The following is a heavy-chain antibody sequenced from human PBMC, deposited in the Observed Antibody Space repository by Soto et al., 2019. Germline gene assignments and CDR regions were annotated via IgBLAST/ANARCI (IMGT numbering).Heavy chain of an antibody. CDR1: GYTFTCYA. D-gene: IGHD2-21*02. Sequence: ASVKVSCKASGYTFTCYAMHWVRQAPGQRLEWMGWINAGNGNTKYSQKFQGRVTITRDTSASTAYTELSSLRSEDTAVYYCARGSIVVVTAKYWGQGTLVTVSS. V-gene: IGHV1-3*01. CDR3: ARGSIVVVTAKY. J-gene: IGHJ4*02. CDR2: INAGNGNT.